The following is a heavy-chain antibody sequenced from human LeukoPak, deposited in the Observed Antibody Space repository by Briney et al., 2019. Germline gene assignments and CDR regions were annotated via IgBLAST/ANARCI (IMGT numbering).Heavy chain of an antibody. Sequence: PGGSLRVSCVASGFSVSSSYINWVRQAPGKGLEWVSVIYSGGSTFYADSVQDRFTISRDNSENKVYLQMNSLRAEDTAVYYCARGVVGWSAFDIWGQGTMVTVSS. CDR2: IYSGGST. V-gene: IGHV3-53*01. D-gene: IGHD2-15*01. J-gene: IGHJ3*02. CDR3: ARGVVGWSAFDI. CDR1: GFSVSSSY.